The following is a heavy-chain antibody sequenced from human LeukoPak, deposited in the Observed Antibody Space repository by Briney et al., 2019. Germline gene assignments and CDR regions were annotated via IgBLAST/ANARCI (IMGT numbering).Heavy chain of an antibody. CDR3: AKDHGVGDGYNRDY. CDR1: GFSFSNYG. D-gene: IGHD5-12*01. J-gene: IGHJ4*02. Sequence: GGSLRLSCVVSGFSFSNYGMSWVSQAPGKGLEWVSAISGTGDSTYYADSVKGRFSISRDNSKNTLYLHMNSLRAGDTAVYYCAKDHGVGDGYNRDYWGQGTLVTVSS. V-gene: IGHV3-23*01. CDR2: ISGTGDST.